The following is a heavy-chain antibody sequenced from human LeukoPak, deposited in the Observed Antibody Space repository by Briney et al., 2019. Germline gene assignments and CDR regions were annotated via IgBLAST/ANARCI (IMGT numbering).Heavy chain of an antibody. CDR3: ARDGKGWFDP. CDR1: GGSISSGSYY. J-gene: IGHJ5*02. D-gene: IGHD1-14*01. V-gene: IGHV4-61*02. CDR2: IYTSGST. Sequence: PSQTLSLTCTVSGGSISSGSYYWSWIRQPAGKGLEWIGRIYTSGSTNYNPSLKSRVTISVDTSKNQFSLKLSSVTAADTAVYYCARDGKGWFDPWGQGTLVIVSS.